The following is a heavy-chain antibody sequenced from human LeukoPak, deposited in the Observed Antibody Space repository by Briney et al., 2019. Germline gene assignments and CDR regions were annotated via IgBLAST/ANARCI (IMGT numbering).Heavy chain of an antibody. V-gene: IGHV3-30-3*01. D-gene: IGHD3-22*01. J-gene: IGHJ6*02. CDR1: GFTFSSYA. CDR3: ARDKGYYDSSGYYPYYYYYGMDV. CDR2: ISYDGSNK. Sequence: GGSLRLSCAASGFTFSSYAMHWVRQAPGKGLEWVAVISYDGSNKYYADSVKGRFTISRDNSKNTLYLQMNGLRAEDTAVYYCARDKGYYDSSGYYPYYYYYGMDVWGQGTTVTVSS.